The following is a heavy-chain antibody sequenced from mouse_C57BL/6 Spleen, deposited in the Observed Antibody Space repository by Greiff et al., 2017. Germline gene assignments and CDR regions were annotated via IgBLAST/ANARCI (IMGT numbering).Heavy chain of an antibody. V-gene: IGHV1-64*01. CDR3: ARDSSYAMDY. Sequence: VPLKQPGAELVKPGASVKLSCKASGYTFTSYWMHWVKQRPGPGLEWIGMIHPNSGSTNYNEKFKSKATLTVDKSSSTAYMQLSSLTSEDSAVYYCARDSSYAMDYWGQGTSVTVSS. D-gene: IGHD1-1*01. CDR2: IHPNSGST. CDR1: GYTFTSYW. J-gene: IGHJ4*01.